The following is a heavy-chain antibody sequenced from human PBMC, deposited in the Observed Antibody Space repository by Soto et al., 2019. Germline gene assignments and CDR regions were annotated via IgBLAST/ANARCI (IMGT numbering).Heavy chain of an antibody. J-gene: IGHJ5*02. CDR3: ARGEHRWFDP. CDR1: GGTFRNFV. V-gene: IGHV1-69*13. CDR2: FIPLFGPP. Sequence: SVKVSCKASGGTFRNFVIIWVRQAPGQGLEWMGGFIPLFGPPNYARKFQGRVTITADESSSTAYMELNSLTSADTAVYYCARGEHRWFDPWGQGXLVTVSS.